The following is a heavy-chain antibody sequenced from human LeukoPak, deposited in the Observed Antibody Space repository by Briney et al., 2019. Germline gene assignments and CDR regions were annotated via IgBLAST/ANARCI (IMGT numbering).Heavy chain of an antibody. D-gene: IGHD6-13*01. V-gene: IGHV4-30-4*08. J-gene: IGHJ6*03. CDR1: GASISSDDRF. CDR2: IHYSGSS. Sequence: SETLSLTCSVSGASISSDDRFWSWIRQLPGKGLEWIGYIHYSGSSYYSPSLRSRVGMSVDTSKNELSLRMTSVTAADTAVYYCASLYSSSWYSDYYYYYMDVWGKGTTVTVSS. CDR3: ASLYSSSWYSDYYYYYMDV.